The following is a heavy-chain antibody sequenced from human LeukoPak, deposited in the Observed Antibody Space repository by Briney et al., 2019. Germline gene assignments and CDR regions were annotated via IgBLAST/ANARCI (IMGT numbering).Heavy chain of an antibody. D-gene: IGHD3-10*01. CDR3: ARDRSGSYYLSS. J-gene: IGHJ4*02. Sequence: ASVKVSCKASGYTFISNAIQWVRQAPGQGLEWMGWISAYNGNTKYAQKLQGRVTMTTDTSTSTAYMELRSLRSDDTAVYYCARDRSGSYYLSSWGQGTLVTVSS. CDR1: GYTFISNA. V-gene: IGHV1-18*01. CDR2: ISAYNGNT.